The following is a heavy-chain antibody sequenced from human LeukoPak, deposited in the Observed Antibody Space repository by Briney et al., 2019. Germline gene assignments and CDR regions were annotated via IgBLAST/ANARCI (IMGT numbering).Heavy chain of an antibody. CDR3: ARPSHTYGSGSPYYYYGMDV. CDR1: GGTFSSYA. V-gene: IGHV1-18*01. Sequence: ASVKVSCKASGGTFSSYAISWVRQAPGQGLEWMGWISAYNGNTNYAQKLQGRVTMTTDTSTSTAYMELRSLRSDDTAVYYCARPSHTYGSGSPYYYYGMDVWGQGTTVTVSS. CDR2: ISAYNGNT. J-gene: IGHJ6*02. D-gene: IGHD3-10*01.